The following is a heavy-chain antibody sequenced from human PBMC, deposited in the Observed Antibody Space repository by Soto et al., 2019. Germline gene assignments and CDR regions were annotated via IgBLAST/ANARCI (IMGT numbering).Heavy chain of an antibody. CDR2: IYISENT. V-gene: IGHV4-4*07. D-gene: IGHD6-13*01. J-gene: IGHJ4*02. Sequence: QVQLQESGPGLVKPSETLSLTCTVSGGSISSDYWSWIRQPAGKGLQWIGRIYISENTHYNPSLRSRVSMSLETSKNQLSLDLSSVTAADTAVYYCARGGGRCSWTSFDSWCQGTLVTVSA. CDR1: GGSISSDY. CDR3: ARGGGRCSWTSFDS.